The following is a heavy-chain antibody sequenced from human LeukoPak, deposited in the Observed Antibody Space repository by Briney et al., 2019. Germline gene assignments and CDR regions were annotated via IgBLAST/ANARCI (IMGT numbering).Heavy chain of an antibody. V-gene: IGHV3-23*01. CDR1: GFAFSDYA. CDR2: ITGSGGSA. Sequence: GGPLRLSCAVSGFAFSDYAMPWVRQAPGKGLEGVSTITGSGGSAFYADAVKGLFTISRDNSRNTLYLQMNSLRAEDAAVYYCAKDIPAMGRFLVWLPPYFDYWGQGTLVTVSS. D-gene: IGHD3-3*01. J-gene: IGHJ4*02. CDR3: AKDIPAMGRFLVWLPPYFDY.